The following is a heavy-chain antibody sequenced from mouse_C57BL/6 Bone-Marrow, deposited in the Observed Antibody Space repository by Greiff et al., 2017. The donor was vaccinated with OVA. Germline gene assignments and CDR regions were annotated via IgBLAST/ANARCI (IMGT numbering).Heavy chain of an antibody. D-gene: IGHD2-3*01. CDR2: ISYDGSN. Sequence: ESGPGLVKPSQSLSLTCSVTGYSITSGYYWNWIRQFPGNKLEWMGYISYDGSNNYNPSLKNRISITRDTSKNQFFLKLNSVTTEDTATYYCATYDGYYPWCAYWGQGTLVTVSA. V-gene: IGHV3-6*01. CDR1: GYSITSGYY. J-gene: IGHJ3*01. CDR3: ATYDGYYPWCAY.